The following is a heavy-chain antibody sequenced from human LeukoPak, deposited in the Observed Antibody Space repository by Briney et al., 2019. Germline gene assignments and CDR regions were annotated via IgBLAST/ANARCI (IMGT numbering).Heavy chain of an antibody. Sequence: SETLSLTCTVSGDSIRSGSYYWTWIRQPAGKELEWIGRIYSNGNTNYNPSLKSRVTISVDASKNQFSLKLSSVTAADTAVYYCTRGDCGIDCPKYNWFYPWGQGTLVTVSS. V-gene: IGHV4-61*02. J-gene: IGHJ5*02. CDR3: TRGDCGIDCPKYNWFYP. D-gene: IGHD2-21*02. CDR1: GDSIRSGSYY. CDR2: IYSNGNT.